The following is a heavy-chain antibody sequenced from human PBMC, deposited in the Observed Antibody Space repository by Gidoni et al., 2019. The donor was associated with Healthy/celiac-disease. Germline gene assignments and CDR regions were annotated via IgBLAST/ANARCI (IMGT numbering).Heavy chain of an antibody. J-gene: IGHJ4*02. D-gene: IGHD6-25*01. Sequence: QLQLQESGPGLVKPSETLSLTCTVSGGSISSSSYYWGWIRQPPGKGLEWIGSIYYSGSTYYNPSLKSRVTISVDTSKNQFSLKLSSVTAADTAVYYCARGRRLQKEFDYWGQGTLVTVSS. CDR1: GGSISSSSYY. V-gene: IGHV4-39*01. CDR3: ARGRRLQKEFDY. CDR2: IYYSGST.